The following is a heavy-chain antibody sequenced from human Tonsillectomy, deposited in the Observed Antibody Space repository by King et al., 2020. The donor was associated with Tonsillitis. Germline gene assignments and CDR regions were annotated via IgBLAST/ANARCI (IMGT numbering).Heavy chain of an antibody. D-gene: IGHD1-26*01. CDR3: ARHRTSGSSDGIDI. Sequence: VQLVESGAEVKKPGNSLKISCKGSGYSFTTYWVAWVRQMPGKGLEWMGIIYPGDSDTRYSPSFHGQVTMSVDKSISTVYLQWSSLKASDTAIYYCARHRTSGSSDGIDIWGEGTMVTVSS. J-gene: IGHJ3*02. CDR2: IYPGDSDT. V-gene: IGHV5-51*01. CDR1: GYSFTTYW.